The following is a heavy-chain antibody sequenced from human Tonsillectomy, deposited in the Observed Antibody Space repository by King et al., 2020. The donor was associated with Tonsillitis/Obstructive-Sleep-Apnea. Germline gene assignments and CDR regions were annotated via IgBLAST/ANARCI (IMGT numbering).Heavy chain of an antibody. V-gene: IGHV2-5*02. CDR3: ANSGMATMTRNDSFDI. D-gene: IGHD5-12*01. CDR1: GFSLSTNGVG. J-gene: IGHJ3*02. CDR2: IYWDDDK. Sequence: ITLKESGPTLVKPTQTLTLTCTVSGFSLSTNGVGVGWIRQPPGKALEWLALIYWDDDKRYSPSLKSRLTITKDTSKNQVVLTMTNMDPVDTATYYCANSGMATMTRNDSFDIWGRGTMVTVSS.